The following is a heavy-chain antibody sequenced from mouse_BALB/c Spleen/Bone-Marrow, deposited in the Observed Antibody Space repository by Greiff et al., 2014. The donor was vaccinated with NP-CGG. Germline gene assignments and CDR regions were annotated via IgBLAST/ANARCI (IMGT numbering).Heavy chain of an antibody. CDR1: GFNIKDTY. CDR2: VDPANGNT. Sequence: VQLKESGAELVKPGASVKLSCTASGFNIKDTYMHWVKQRPGQGLEWIGRVDPANGNTKYDPKFQGKATITADTSSNTAYLQLSSLTSEDTAVYYCARYRLGTYFDYWGHGTTLTVSS. CDR3: ARYRLGTYFDY. V-gene: IGHV14-3*02. D-gene: IGHD2-14*01. J-gene: IGHJ2*01.